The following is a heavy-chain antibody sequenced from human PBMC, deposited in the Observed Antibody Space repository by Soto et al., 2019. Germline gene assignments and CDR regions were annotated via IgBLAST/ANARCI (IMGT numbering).Heavy chain of an antibody. J-gene: IGHJ3*02. Sequence: SETLSLTCTVSGASISSGDFYWSWIRQLPEKGLEWIGYIYYSGITYYNPSLKSRVTISVDTSKNQFSLKLSSVTAADTAVYYCVRAGCYGAHGGAFDIWGQGTMVTVSS. D-gene: IGHD4-17*01. CDR2: IYYSGIT. V-gene: IGHV4-31*03. CDR3: VRAGCYGAHGGAFDI. CDR1: GASISSGDFY.